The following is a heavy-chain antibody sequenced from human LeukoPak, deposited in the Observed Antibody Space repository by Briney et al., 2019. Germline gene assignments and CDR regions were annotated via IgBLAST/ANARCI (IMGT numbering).Heavy chain of an antibody. J-gene: IGHJ4*02. CDR1: GFTFSNAW. Sequence: GGSLRLSCAVSGFTFSNAWMAWVRQAPGKGLEWVSIINSGGSTYYADSVKGRFTISRDNSKNTLYLQMNSLRAEDTAVYYCARYSSSKDAFDYWGQGTLVTVSS. D-gene: IGHD6-6*01. CDR3: ARYSSSKDAFDY. V-gene: IGHV3-53*01. CDR2: INSGGST.